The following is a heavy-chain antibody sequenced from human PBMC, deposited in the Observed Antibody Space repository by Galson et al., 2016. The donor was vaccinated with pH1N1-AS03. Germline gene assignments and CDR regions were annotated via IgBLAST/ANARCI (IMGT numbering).Heavy chain of an antibody. CDR3: AKAAEFASTTYDFEC. J-gene: IGHJ4*02. V-gene: IGHV3-30*18. CDR1: GFIFTSYT. D-gene: IGHD5/OR15-5a*01. CDR2: ISFDGNNR. Sequence: SLRLSCAASGFIFTSYTMHWVRQAPGKGLEWVAVISFDGNNRYYMDSVKGRFSISRDDSKNTLYLQMNSLRAEDTAVYYCAKAAEFASTTYDFECWGQGTLVTVTS.